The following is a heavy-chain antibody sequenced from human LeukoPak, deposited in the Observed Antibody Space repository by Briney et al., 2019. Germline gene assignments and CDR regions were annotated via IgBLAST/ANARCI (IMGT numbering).Heavy chain of an antibody. CDR2: KSDGSST. D-gene: IGHD3-16*01. CDR1: GFIFSDYW. J-gene: IGHJ4*02. V-gene: IGHV3-74*01. CDR3: ARGGRYAYFLDY. Sequence: GGSLRLSCAASGFIFSDYWMHWVRQGPGKGLVWVSRKSDGSSTSYAESVKGRFTISRDNAKNTVYVHMNSLRDEDTAVYYCARGGRYAYFLDYWGQGTLVTVSS.